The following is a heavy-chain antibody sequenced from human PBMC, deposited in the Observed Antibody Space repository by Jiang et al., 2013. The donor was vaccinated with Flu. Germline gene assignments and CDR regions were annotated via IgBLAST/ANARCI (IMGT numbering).Heavy chain of an antibody. D-gene: IGHD2-15*01. Sequence: SGAEVKKPGASVKISCKASGYTFTTYFMHWVRQAPGQGFEWMGVINPSGGATSYAQTLQGRVTVTRDTSTSTLYMELSSLRSEDTAVYYCARDFRGSGGSPEYFDYWGQGTLVTVSS. V-gene: IGHV1-46*04. J-gene: IGHJ4*02. CDR3: ARDFRGSGGSPEYFDY. CDR2: INPSGGAT. CDR1: GYTFTTYF.